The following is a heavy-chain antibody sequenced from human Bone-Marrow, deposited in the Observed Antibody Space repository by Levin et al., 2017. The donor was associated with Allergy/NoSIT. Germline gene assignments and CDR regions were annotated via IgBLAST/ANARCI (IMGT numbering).Heavy chain of an antibody. Sequence: GGSLRLSCEASGFSFGDYAMYWVRQAPGKGLEWVSGISWNSGIIGYADSVRGRFTISRDNAKNSLYLQLNSLRPEDTAFYYCVKGRSGSLMGYAKSWGQGTLVIVSS. D-gene: IGHD2-8*01. CDR3: VKGRSGSLMGYAKS. J-gene: IGHJ4*02. V-gene: IGHV3-9*01. CDR2: ISWNSGII. CDR1: GFSFGDYA.